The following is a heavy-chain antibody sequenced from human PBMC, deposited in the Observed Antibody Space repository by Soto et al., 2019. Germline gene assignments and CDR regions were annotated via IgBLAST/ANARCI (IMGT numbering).Heavy chain of an antibody. Sequence: SQTLSLTCAISGDSVSSNSAAWNWIRQSPSRGLEWLGRTYYRSKWYNDYAVSVKSRITINPDTSKNQFSLQLNSVTPEDTAVYYCARDLESSSWYGGYYYYGMDVWGQGTTVTVSS. V-gene: IGHV6-1*01. CDR1: GDSVSSNSAA. D-gene: IGHD6-13*01. J-gene: IGHJ6*02. CDR2: TYYRSKWYN. CDR3: ARDLESSSWYGGYYYYGMDV.